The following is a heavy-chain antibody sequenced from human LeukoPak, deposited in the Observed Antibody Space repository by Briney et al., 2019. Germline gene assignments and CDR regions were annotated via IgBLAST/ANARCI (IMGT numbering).Heavy chain of an antibody. CDR1: GYTFTGYY. D-gene: IGHD6-13*01. J-gene: IGHJ4*02. CDR3: AREIAAAWTYFDY. V-gene: IGHV1-46*01. CDR2: INPSGGST. Sequence: APVKVSCKTSGYTFTGYYMHWVRQAPGQGLEWMGIINPSGGSTSYAQKFQGRVTMTRDTSTSTVYMELSSLRSEDTAVYYCAREIAAAWTYFDYWGQGTLVTVSS.